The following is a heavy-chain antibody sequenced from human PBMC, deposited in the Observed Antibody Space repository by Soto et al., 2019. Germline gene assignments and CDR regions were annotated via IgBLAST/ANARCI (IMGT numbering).Heavy chain of an antibody. V-gene: IGHV4-59*01. CDR2: IYYSGST. CDR1: GGSISSYY. J-gene: IGHJ6*02. CDR3: ARGQGYDILTGYYPYYYYGMDV. Sequence: PSETLSLTCTVSGGSISSYYWSWIRQPPGKGLEWIGYIYYSGSTNYNPSLKSRVTISVDTSKNQFSLKLSSVTAADTAVYYCARGQGYDILTGYYPYYYYGMDVWGQGTTVTVSS. D-gene: IGHD3-9*01.